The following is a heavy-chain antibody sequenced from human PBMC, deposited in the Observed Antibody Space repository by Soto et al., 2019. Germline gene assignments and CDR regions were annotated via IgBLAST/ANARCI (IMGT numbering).Heavy chain of an antibody. V-gene: IGHV1-69*12. CDR1: GGTFSSYA. J-gene: IGHJ6*02. CDR2: IIPIFGTA. Sequence: QVQLVQSGAEVKKPGSSVKVSCKAYGGTFSSYAISWVRQAPGQGLEWMGGIIPIFGTADYAQKFQGRVTITADESTSTAYVEPSSLRSEDTAVYYCAKNPENYYYGMDVWGQGTTVTVSS. CDR3: AKNPENYYYGMDV.